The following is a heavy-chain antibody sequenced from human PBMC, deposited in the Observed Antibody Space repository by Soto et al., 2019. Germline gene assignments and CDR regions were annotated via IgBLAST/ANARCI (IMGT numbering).Heavy chain of an antibody. V-gene: IGHV3-9*01. CDR2: ISWNSGNL. Sequence: EVQLVESGGGLVQPGRSLRLSCAASGFTFDDYAMHWVRQPPGKGLEWVSSISWNSGNLGYADSVKGRFTISRDNAKNSLYLQMNSLRGEDTALYCAKGASTTVFAFNDYWGQGTLFTVSS. CDR1: GFTFDDYA. D-gene: IGHD4-17*01. J-gene: IGHJ4*02. CDR3: AKGASTTVFAFNDY.